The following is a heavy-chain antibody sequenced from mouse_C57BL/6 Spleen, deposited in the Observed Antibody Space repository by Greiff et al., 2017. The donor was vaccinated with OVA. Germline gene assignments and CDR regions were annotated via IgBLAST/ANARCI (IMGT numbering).Heavy chain of an antibody. CDR2: IYPGSGST. Sequence: QVQLKQPGAELVKPGASVKMSCKASGYTFTSYWITWVKQRPGQGLEWIGDIYPGSGSTNYNEKFKSKATLTVDTSSSTAYMQLSSLTSEDSAVYYCARAYGNYVLDYWGQGTTLTVSS. J-gene: IGHJ2*01. CDR3: ARAYGNYVLDY. D-gene: IGHD2-1*01. V-gene: IGHV1-55*01. CDR1: GYTFTSYW.